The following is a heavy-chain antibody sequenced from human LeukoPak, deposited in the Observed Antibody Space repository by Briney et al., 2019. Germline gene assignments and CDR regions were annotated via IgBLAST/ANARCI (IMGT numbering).Heavy chain of an antibody. CDR3: ARGRLAYCGGDCYSLPFDY. Sequence: ASVKVSCKASGYTFTGYYMHWVRQAPGQGLEWMGWINPNSGGTNYAQKLQGRVTMTRDTSISTAYMELSRLRSDDTAVYYCARGRLAYCGGDCYSLPFDYWGQGTLVTVSS. D-gene: IGHD2-21*02. V-gene: IGHV1-2*02. CDR2: INPNSGGT. CDR1: GYTFTGYY. J-gene: IGHJ4*02.